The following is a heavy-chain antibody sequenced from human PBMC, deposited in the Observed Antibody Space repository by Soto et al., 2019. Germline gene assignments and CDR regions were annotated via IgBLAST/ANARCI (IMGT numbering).Heavy chain of an antibody. Sequence: LGEALKISWMGSGYKVSTWHNFTSYWIAWVRQMPGEGLEWMGGIFPLYSDTAYTPSFQVQFTISTHKSINSLYLQWSSLKASDTATYYCARLGFNYDFLSCYFNVHHYYGIDVWGQGTTVTVSS. CDR1: GYKVSTWHNFTSYW. V-gene: IGHV5-51*01. CDR2: IFPLYSDT. CDR3: ARLGFNYDFLSCYFNVHHYYGIDV. J-gene: IGHJ6*02. D-gene: IGHD3-3*01.